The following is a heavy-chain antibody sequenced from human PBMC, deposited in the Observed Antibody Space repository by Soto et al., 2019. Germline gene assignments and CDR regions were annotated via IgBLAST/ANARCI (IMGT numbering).Heavy chain of an antibody. CDR1: GYSFTSYW. CDR2: IYPGDSDT. D-gene: IGHD2-21*02. V-gene: IGHV5-51*01. J-gene: IGHJ4*02. CDR3: ARLVVVTATGYFDY. Sequence: PVESLKISCKGSGYSFTSYWICWLRQMPGKVLEWMGIIYPGDSDTRYSPSFQGQVTISADKSISTAYLQWSSLKASDTAMYYCARLVVVTATGYFDYWGQGTLVTVSS.